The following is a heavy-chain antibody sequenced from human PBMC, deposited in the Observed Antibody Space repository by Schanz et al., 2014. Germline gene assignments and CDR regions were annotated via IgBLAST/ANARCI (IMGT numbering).Heavy chain of an antibody. V-gene: IGHV3-53*01. CDR3: AKCIGWYGRCAFDI. CDR2: IYSGGST. J-gene: IGHJ3*02. Sequence: EVQVVESGGGLIQPGGSLRLSCAASGFTVSSNYMSWVRQAPGKGLEWVAVIYSGGSTFYTDSVKGRFTISRDNSKNTLYLQMNSLIAEDTAVYYCAKCIGWYGRCAFDIWGQGTMVTVSS. D-gene: IGHD6-19*01. CDR1: GFTVSSNY.